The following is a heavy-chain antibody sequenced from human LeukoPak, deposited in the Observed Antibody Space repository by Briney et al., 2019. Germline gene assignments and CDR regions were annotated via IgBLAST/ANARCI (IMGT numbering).Heavy chain of an antibody. CDR3: ARGRDMAFQLWFLDY. Sequence: ASVTVSFTASGYTFTIYVMHWVRQAPGQRLEWMGWINVGNGNTKYSQEFQGRLTITRDTSASTAYMELSSLRSEDMAVYYCARGRDMAFQLWFLDYWGQGTLVTVSS. CDR2: INVGNGNT. CDR1: GYTFTIYV. D-gene: IGHD5-18*01. V-gene: IGHV1-3*03. J-gene: IGHJ4*02.